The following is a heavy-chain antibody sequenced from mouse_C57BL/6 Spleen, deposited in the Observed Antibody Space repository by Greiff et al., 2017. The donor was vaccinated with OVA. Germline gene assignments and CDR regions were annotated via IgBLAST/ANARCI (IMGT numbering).Heavy chain of an antibody. Sequence: EVKVVESGGDLVKPGGSLKLSCAASGFTFSSYGMSWVRPTPDKRLEWVATISSGGSYTYYPDSVKGRFTISRDNAKNTLYLQMSSLKSEDTAMYYCAREGLELAPDYWGQGTTLTVSS. CDR2: ISSGGSYT. D-gene: IGHD1-3*01. V-gene: IGHV5-6*01. CDR3: AREGLELAPDY. CDR1: GFTFSSYG. J-gene: IGHJ2*01.